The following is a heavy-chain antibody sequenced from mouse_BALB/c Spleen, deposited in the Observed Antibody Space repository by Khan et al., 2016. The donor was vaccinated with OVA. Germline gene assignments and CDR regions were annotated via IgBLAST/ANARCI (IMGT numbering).Heavy chain of an antibody. CDR3: ARDGPDGAWFVY. Sequence: QVQLQQSGAELVRPGASVKLSCKTSGYIFTSYWIHWVKQRSGQGLEWIARIYPGTNSSYYNEIFKGKATLTADKSSSTAYMQLSSLKSEDSVVYFCARDGPDGAWFVYWVQGTLVTVSA. V-gene: IGHV1S132*01. D-gene: IGHD2-3*01. CDR1: GYIFTSYW. J-gene: IGHJ3*01. CDR2: IYPGTNSS.